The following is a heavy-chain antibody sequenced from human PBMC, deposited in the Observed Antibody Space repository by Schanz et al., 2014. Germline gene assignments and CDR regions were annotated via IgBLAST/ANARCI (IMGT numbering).Heavy chain of an antibody. D-gene: IGHD6-13*01. J-gene: IGHJ4*02. CDR3: ARLDSSSWYPRY. CDR1: GFTFRSYS. CDR2: ISSSGSYT. V-gene: IGHV3-48*04. Sequence: EVQLVESGGSLVQPGGSLRLSCAASGFTFRSYSMNWVRQAPGKGLEWVSYISSSGSYTNYADSVKGRFTTSRDNGKKSMYLQMNSLRAEDTAVYYCARLDSSSWYPRYWGQGTLVTVSS.